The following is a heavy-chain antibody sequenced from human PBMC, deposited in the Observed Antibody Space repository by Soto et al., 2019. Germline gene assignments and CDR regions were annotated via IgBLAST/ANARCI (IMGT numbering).Heavy chain of an antibody. CDR2: IRSKANSYAT. D-gene: IGHD6-6*01. J-gene: IGHJ4*02. Sequence: EVQLVESGGGLVQPGGSLKLSCAASGFTFSGSAMHWVRQAYGKGLEWVGRIRSKANSYATAYAASVKGRFTISRDDSKNTAYLQMNSLKTEDTAVYYCTRHVHSRIIAAKSFDYWGQGTLVTVSS. CDR1: GFTFSGSA. V-gene: IGHV3-73*01. CDR3: TRHVHSRIIAAKSFDY.